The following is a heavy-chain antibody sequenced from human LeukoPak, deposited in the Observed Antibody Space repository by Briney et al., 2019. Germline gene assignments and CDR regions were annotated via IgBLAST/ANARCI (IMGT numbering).Heavy chain of an antibody. Sequence: SQTLSLTCSVSGGSISSGSYYWSWIRQPAGKGLEWIGRIYTSGSTNYNPSLKSRVTISVDTSKNQFSLKLSSVTAADTAVYYCARQTGSGLFILPGGQGTLVTVSS. CDR2: IYTSGST. CDR1: GGSISSGSYY. D-gene: IGHD3/OR15-3a*01. V-gene: IGHV4-61*02. J-gene: IGHJ4*02. CDR3: ARQTGSGLFILP.